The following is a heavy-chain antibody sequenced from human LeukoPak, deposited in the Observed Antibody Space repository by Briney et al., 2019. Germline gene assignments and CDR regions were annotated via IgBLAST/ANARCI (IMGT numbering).Heavy chain of an antibody. CDR1: GFTFSSYT. V-gene: IGHV3-64*01. D-gene: IGHD1-26*01. CDR2: ISTNGGST. Sequence: GGSLRLSCAASGFTFSSYTMHWVRQAPGKGLEDVSTISTNGGSTYYANSVKGRFTIARDNSKNTLYLQMNSLRAEDTAVYYCASKEWEPWPYYYGMDVWGQGTTVTVSS. CDR3: ASKEWEPWPYYYGMDV. J-gene: IGHJ6*02.